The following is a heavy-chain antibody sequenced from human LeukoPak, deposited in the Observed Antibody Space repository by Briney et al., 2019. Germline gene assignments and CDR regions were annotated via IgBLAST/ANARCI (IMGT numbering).Heavy chain of an antibody. Sequence: SETLSLTCTVSGDSIRSYYWSWIRQSPGKGLEWIGYMYYSGSTNYNPSLKGRVAMSVDTSRNQFSLILNSVTAADAAAYYCARTLYSGNNGIRGHYYYYYGMDVWGQGTTVVVSS. CDR1: GDSIRSYY. CDR3: ARTLYSGNNGIRGHYYYYYGMDV. D-gene: IGHD1-26*01. CDR2: MYYSGST. J-gene: IGHJ6*02. V-gene: IGHV4-59*01.